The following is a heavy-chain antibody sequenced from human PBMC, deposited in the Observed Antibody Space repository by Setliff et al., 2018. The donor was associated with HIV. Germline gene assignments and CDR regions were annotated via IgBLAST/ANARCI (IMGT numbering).Heavy chain of an antibody. CDR1: GDSIISSRNF. CDR2: IHSSGST. Sequence: PSETLSLTCTVSGDSIISSRNFWGWIRQPPGKGLEWIGNIHSSGSTYYNPSLKSRITISVDTSKNQFSLKLGSVTAADTAVYYCARTMLRGVLALDSWGQGTVVTVSS. V-gene: IGHV4-39*07. CDR3: ARTMLRGVLALDS. J-gene: IGHJ4*02. D-gene: IGHD3-10*01.